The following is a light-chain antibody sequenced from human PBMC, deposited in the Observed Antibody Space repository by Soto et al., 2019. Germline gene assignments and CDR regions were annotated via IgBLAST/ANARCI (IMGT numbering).Light chain of an antibody. J-gene: IGKJ4*01. Sequence: DIQMTQSPSSVSASVGDRVTITCRASQGIVSCLAWYQQKPGKAPKLLIYAASNLQSGVPLRLTGIRSGIDFSLTIISLQPEDFATYYCQQTTSFPLTFGGATKVEIK. CDR1: QGIVSC. CDR3: QQTTSFPLT. CDR2: AAS. V-gene: IGKV1-12*01.